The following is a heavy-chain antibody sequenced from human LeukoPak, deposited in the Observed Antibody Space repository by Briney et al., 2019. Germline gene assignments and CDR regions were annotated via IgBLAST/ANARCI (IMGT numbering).Heavy chain of an antibody. CDR2: MNPNSGNT. CDR3: ARIRDGYNDAYDL. J-gene: IGHJ3*01. Sequence: ASVKVSCKASGYTFITYDINWVRQATGQGLEWMGWMNPNSGNTGYAQKFQGRVTMTRNTSISTAYLELSSLRSEDTAIYYCARIRDGYNDAYDLWGQGTVVTVPS. V-gene: IGHV1-8*01. D-gene: IGHD5-24*01. CDR1: GYTFITYD.